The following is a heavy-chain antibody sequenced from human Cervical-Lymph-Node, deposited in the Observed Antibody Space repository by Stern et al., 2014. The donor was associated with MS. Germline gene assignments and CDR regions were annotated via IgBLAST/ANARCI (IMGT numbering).Heavy chain of an antibody. Sequence: VQLVESVGGVVQPGRSLRLSCAASGFIFSNYGMHWVRQAPGKGLEWVAVITYDGDRIYYADSVRGRFPLSRDNSKNTLDLQMNSLRPEDTAVYYCAKGREEGFLDHWGQGSLVIVSS. J-gene: IGHJ4*02. CDR1: GFIFSNYG. CDR2: ITYDGDRI. CDR3: AKGREEGFLDH. V-gene: IGHV3-30*18.